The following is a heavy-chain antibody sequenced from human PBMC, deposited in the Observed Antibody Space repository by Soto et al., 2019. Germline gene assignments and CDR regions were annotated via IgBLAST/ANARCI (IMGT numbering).Heavy chain of an antibody. CDR2: IIPILGIA. D-gene: IGHD6-19*01. Sequence: EASVKVSCKASGGTFSSYTISWVRQAPGQGLEWMGRIIPILGIANYAQKFQGRVTITADKSTSTAYMELSSLRSEDTAVYYCGRAGTPYYYGMDVWGQGTTVTVS. J-gene: IGHJ6*02. CDR1: GGTFSSYT. CDR3: GRAGTPYYYGMDV. V-gene: IGHV1-69*02.